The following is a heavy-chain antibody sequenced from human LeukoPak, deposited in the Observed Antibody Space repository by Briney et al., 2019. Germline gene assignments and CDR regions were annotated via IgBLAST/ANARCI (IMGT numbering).Heavy chain of an antibody. D-gene: IGHD5-18*01. J-gene: IGHJ3*02. CDR3: AKDLNTAMVNDAFDI. CDR1: GFTFSSYG. Sequence: GGSLRLSCAASGFTFSSYGMHWVRQAPGKGLEWVAVISYDGSNKYYADSVKGRFTISRDNSKNTLYLQMNSLRAEDTAVYYCAKDLNTAMVNDAFDIWGQGTMVTVSS. V-gene: IGHV3-30*18. CDR2: ISYDGSNK.